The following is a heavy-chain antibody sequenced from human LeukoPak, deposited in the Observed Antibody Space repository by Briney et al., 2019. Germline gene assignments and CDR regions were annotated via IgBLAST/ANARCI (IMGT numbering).Heavy chain of an antibody. V-gene: IGHV3-53*01. CDR2: IYPSGTT. CDR1: GFTVSSNY. Sequence: PGGSLRLSCAASGFTVSSNYMTWVRQAPGRGLEWVSVIYPSGTTYYADSVKGRFTISRDNSKNTLYLQMNSLRAEDAAVYYCATTHCSSTSCSGYWGQGTLVTVSS. CDR3: ATTHCSSTSCSGY. J-gene: IGHJ4*02. D-gene: IGHD2-2*01.